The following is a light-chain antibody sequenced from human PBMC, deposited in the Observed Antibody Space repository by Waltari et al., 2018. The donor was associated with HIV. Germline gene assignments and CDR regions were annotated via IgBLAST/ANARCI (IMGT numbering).Light chain of an antibody. CDR1: SSHIGSTI. J-gene: IGLJ3*02. CDR3: SAWDDSLNGM. Sequence: QSVLTQPPSVSGTPGQNVTISCSGISSHIGSTIVNWYQQLPRAAPKLLNYPNDQRPSGGPDRFSGSKSGTSASLAISGLQSADEADYYCSAWDDSLNGMFGGGTKLTVL. V-gene: IGLV1-44*01. CDR2: PND.